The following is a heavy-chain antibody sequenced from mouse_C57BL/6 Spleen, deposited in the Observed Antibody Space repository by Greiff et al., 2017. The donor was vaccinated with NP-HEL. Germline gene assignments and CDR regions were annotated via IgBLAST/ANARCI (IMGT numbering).Heavy chain of an antibody. D-gene: IGHD1-1*01. J-gene: IGHJ3*01. CDR1: GFNIKNTY. CDR3: ASPRYGSSYAWFAY. V-gene: IGHV14-3*01. Sequence: VQLKQSVAELVRPGASVKLSCTASGFNIKNTYMHWVKQRPEQGLEWIGRIDPANGNTKYAPKFQGKATITADTSSNTAYLQLSSLTSEDTAIYYCASPRYGSSYAWFAYWGQGTLVTVSA. CDR2: IDPANGNT.